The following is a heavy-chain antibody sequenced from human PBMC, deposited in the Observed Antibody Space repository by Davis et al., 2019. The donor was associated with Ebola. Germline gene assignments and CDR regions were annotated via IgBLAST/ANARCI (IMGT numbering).Heavy chain of an antibody. V-gene: IGHV3-23*01. J-gene: IGHJ6*04. CDR2: ISGSGAST. Sequence: GESLKISCAVSGFSFTNGWMSWVRQAPGKGLEWVSAISGSGASTYYADSVKGRFTISRDNSKNTLSLQMNSLRAEDTAVYYCAKGGTYYYYYGMDVWGKGTTVTVSS. CDR3: AKGGTYYYYYGMDV. CDR1: GFSFTNGW. D-gene: IGHD3-16*01.